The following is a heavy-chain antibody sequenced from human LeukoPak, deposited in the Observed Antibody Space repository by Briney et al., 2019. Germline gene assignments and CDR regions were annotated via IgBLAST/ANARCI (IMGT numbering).Heavy chain of an antibody. Sequence: GESLKISCKGSGYSFTSYWIGWVRQMPGKGLEWMGIIYPGDSDTGYSPSFQGQVTISADKSISTAYLQWSSLKASDTAMYYCARRDILTGPKANGFDYWGQGTLVTVSS. J-gene: IGHJ4*02. CDR1: GYSFTSYW. CDR2: IYPGDSDT. D-gene: IGHD3-9*01. V-gene: IGHV5-51*01. CDR3: ARRDILTGPKANGFDY.